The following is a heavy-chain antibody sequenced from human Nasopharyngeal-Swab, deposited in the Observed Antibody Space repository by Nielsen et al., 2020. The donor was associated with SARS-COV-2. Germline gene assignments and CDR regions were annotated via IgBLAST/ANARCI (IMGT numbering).Heavy chain of an antibody. V-gene: IGHV3-30*04. Sequence: GGSLRLSCAASGFTFSSYAMHWVRQAPGKGLEWVAVISYDGSNKYYADSVKGRFTISRDNSKNTLYLQMNSLRAEDTAVYYCASSPGIAAPTGMDVWGQGNPGHRLL. CDR2: ISYDGSNK. CDR1: GFTFSSYA. D-gene: IGHD6-13*01. CDR3: ASSPGIAAPTGMDV. J-gene: IGHJ6*02.